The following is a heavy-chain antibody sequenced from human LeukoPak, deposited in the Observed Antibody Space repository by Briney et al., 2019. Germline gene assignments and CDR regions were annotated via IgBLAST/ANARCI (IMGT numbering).Heavy chain of an antibody. D-gene: IGHD5-12*01. V-gene: IGHV4-59*12. CDR3: AREPRGGGYSFDY. CDR1: GGSISSYY. Sequence: SETLSLTCTVSGGSISSYYWSWIRQPPGKGLEWIAYLFYSGSTDYNPSLESRVTISVDTSKNQFSLKLSSVTAADTAVYYCAREPRGGGYSFDYWGQGTLVTVSS. J-gene: IGHJ4*02. CDR2: LFYSGST.